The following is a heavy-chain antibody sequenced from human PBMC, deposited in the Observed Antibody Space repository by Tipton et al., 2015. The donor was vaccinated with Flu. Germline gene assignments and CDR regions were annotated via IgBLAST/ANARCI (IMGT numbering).Heavy chain of an antibody. CDR1: GGSISGVVSY. D-gene: IGHD2-15*01. V-gene: IGHV4-31*03. J-gene: IGHJ5*02. CDR2: VHYTGST. Sequence: TLSLTCTVSGGSISGVVSYWSWIRQLPGEGLEWIGYVHYTGSTYYNPSFRSRASISVDTSKNRFSLRLTSVTAADTAVYYCARNPGFCTGGTCSDNWFDPWGQGTLVTVSS. CDR3: ARNPGFCTGGTCSDNWFDP.